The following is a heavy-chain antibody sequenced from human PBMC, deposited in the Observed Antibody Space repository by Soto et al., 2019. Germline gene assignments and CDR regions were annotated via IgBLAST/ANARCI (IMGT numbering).Heavy chain of an antibody. J-gene: IGHJ6*02. CDR1: GFTFSDSY. Sequence: KAVGSLRLSCAASGFTFSDSYMSWIRQARGKGLEWISYITFSGNTVYYADSLKGRFTISRDNAKNSLYLQMNRLRAEDTAVYYCARVSWREKYGMDVWGQGTTVTVSS. V-gene: IGHV3-11*01. CDR3: ARVSWREKYGMDV. CDR2: ITFSGNTV.